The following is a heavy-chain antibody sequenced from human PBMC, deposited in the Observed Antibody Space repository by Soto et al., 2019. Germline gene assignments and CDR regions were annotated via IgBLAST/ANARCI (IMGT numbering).Heavy chain of an antibody. V-gene: IGHV3-33*01. CDR2: IWYDGSNK. CDR1: GFTFSSHA. CDR3: ARDGQQLAPYALDA. D-gene: IGHD6-13*01. Sequence: QVQLVESGGGVVQPGRSLRLSCTASGFTFSSHAMHWVRQAPGKGLEWVAQIWYDGSNKYYADSVKGRFTISRDNSKNTLYVQMNSLRVEDTAVYYCARDGQQLAPYALDAWGQGTSVTVSS. J-gene: IGHJ6*02.